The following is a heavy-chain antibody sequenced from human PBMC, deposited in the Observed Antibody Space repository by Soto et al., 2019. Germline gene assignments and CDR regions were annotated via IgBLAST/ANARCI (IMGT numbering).Heavy chain of an antibody. Sequence: SETLSLTCTVSGGSISSYYWSWIRQPPGKGLEWIGYIYYSGSTNYNPSLKSRVTISVDTSKNQFSLKLSSVNAADTAVYYCARAPLSYYYGMDVWGQGTTVTVSS. CDR3: ARAPLSYYYGMDV. CDR2: IYYSGST. J-gene: IGHJ6*02. CDR1: GGSISSYY. V-gene: IGHV4-59*01.